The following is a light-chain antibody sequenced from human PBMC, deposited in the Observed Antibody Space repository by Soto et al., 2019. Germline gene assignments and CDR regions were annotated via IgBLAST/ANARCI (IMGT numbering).Light chain of an antibody. Sequence: QSALTQPASVSGSPGQSITISCTGTSSDVGGYNYVSWYQQHPGKAPKLMIYEVSNGPSGVSNRFSGSKSGNTASLTISGLQAEDEADYYCSSYISSSTFVFGTGTKLTVL. CDR3: SSYISSSTFV. CDR2: EVS. V-gene: IGLV2-14*01. J-gene: IGLJ1*01. CDR1: SSDVGGYNY.